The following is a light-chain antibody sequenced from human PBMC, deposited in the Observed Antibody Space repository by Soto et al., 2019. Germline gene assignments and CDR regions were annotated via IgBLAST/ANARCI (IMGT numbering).Light chain of an antibody. CDR3: ASNEINTLSIYV. CDR1: SSDVGSYNL. CDR2: EVS. J-gene: IGLJ1*01. V-gene: IGLV2-23*02. Sequence: QSVLTQPASVSGSPGQSITISCTGTSSDVGSYNLVSWYQQHPGKAPKVMIYEVSKRPSGVSNRFSGSKSGNTASLTISGLQAEDFFFNDTASNEINTLSIYV.